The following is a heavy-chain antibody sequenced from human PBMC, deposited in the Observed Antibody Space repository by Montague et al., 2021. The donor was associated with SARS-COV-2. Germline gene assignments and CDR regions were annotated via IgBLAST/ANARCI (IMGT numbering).Heavy chain of an antibody. J-gene: IGHJ5*02. CDR1: GGSISSSSYY. Sequence: SETLSLTCTVSGGSISSSSYYWGWIRQPPGKGLEWIGSIYHSGTTNYNPSLQSRVTISVDKSRNHLSLDLRSVTAADTAMYYCALPLGGARFDPWGQGILVTVSS. CDR3: ALPLGGARFDP. CDR2: IYHSGTT. D-gene: IGHD1-26*01. V-gene: IGHV4-39*02.